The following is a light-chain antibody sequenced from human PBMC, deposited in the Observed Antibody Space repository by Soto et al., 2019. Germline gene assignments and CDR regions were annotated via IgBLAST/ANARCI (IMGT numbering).Light chain of an antibody. Sequence: DFVLTQSPDSLAVPLGATATINCRSTQSVLHNSSRHHFLSWYQHTPGQSPKLLIYWTSVRESGVPERFTGRGSGNEFTLTIRRLQAEDVAGYYCQQSLGYFTWKFGQGTKVEIK. J-gene: IGKJ1*01. CDR2: WTS. CDR1: QSVLHNSSRHHF. V-gene: IGKV4-1*01. CDR3: QQSLGYFTWK.